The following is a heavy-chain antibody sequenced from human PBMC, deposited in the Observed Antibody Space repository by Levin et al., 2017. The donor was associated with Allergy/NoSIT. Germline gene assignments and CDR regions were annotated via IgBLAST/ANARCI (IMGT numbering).Heavy chain of an antibody. CDR2: IINSGVGT. D-gene: IGHD6-19*01. Sequence: GGSLRLSCAASGFTFNNYAMSWVRQAPGKGLEWVSAIINSGVGTYYADSVKGRFTISRANSKNTMYLQMNSLRAEDTAVYFCAQDAIRGSDQPYYFDYWGQGTLVTASS. CDR1: GFTFNNYA. J-gene: IGHJ4*02. V-gene: IGHV3-23*01. CDR3: AQDAIRGSDQPYYFDY.